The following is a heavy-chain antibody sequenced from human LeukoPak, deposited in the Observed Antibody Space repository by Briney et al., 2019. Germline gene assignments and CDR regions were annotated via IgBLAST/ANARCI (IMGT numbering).Heavy chain of an antibody. Sequence: SETLSLTCAVYGGSFSGYYWSWIRQPPGKGLEWIGEINHSGSTNYNPSLKSRVTISVDTSNNQFSLKLSSVTAADTAVYYCARDRNYYGSYAFDIWGQGTMVTVSS. V-gene: IGHV4-34*01. D-gene: IGHD3-10*01. CDR3: ARDRNYYGSYAFDI. CDR2: INHSGST. CDR1: GGSFSGYY. J-gene: IGHJ3*02.